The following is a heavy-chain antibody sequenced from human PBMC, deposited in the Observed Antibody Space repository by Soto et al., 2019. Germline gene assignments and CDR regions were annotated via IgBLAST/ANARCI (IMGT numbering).Heavy chain of an antibody. V-gene: IGHV1-18*04. CDR2: INTYNSDT. Sequence: QVHLVQYGAEVKKPGASVKVSCKASGYALTSYGMSWVRQAPGQGLEWMGWINTYNSDTNSAPRLQGRITMTTDTSTSTAYMELSSLTSDDTAVYYRVRDARDSCRGGNCFYFDYWGQGTLVSVSS. D-gene: IGHD2-15*01. CDR1: GYALTSYG. J-gene: IGHJ4*02. CDR3: VRDARDSCRGGNCFYFDY.